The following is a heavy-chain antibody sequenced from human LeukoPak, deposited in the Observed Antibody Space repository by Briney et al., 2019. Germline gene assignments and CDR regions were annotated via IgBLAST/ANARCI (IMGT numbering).Heavy chain of an antibody. CDR1: GFTFSSYS. CDR2: ISSSSSYI. CDR3: ARGGGGSYYFDY. V-gene: IGHV3-21*01. Sequence: GGSLRLSCAASGFTFSSYSMNWLRQAPGKGLEWVSSISSSSSYIYYPDSVKDRTTIARNNANNSLHLQMNLLSADNTAVYYFARGGGGSYYFDYWGEGALVTVSS. D-gene: IGHD1-26*01. J-gene: IGHJ4*02.